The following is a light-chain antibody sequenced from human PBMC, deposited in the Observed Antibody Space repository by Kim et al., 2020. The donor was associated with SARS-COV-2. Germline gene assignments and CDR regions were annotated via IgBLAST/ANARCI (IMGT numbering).Light chain of an antibody. V-gene: IGLV2-14*03. CDR3: SSYTGSTPYV. CDR1: SSDVGGYNY. CDR2: DVS. Sequence: GHSITISCTGTSSDVGGYNYVSWYQQHPGKAPKLMIYDVSNRPSGVSNRFSGSKSGNTASLTISGLQAEDEADYYCSSYTGSTPYVFGTGTKVTVL. J-gene: IGLJ1*01.